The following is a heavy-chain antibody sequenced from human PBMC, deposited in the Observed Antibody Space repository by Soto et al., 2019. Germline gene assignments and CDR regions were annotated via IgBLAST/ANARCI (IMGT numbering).Heavy chain of an antibody. Sequence: GHPQESGPGIVKPSQTPSPTRTFSGGSLSSGGFYLGWVRQHPGKGLEWIGYIYYSGSTYYNPSLKSRVTISVDTSKNQFSLKLSSVTAADTAVYYCARAFKSGIYYYYYMDVWGKGTKVNV. CDR2: IYYSGST. V-gene: IGHV4-31*03. CDR1: GGSLSSGGFY. D-gene: IGHD1-20*01. J-gene: IGHJ6*03. CDR3: ARAFKSGIYYYYYMDV.